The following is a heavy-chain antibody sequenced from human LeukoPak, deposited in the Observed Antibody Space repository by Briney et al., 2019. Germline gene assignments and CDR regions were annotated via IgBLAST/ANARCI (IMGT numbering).Heavy chain of an antibody. CDR3: ARAYRNYWYFDL. J-gene: IGHJ2*01. CDR1: GGSISSSSYY. V-gene: IGHV4-39*01. D-gene: IGHD2/OR15-2a*01. CDR2: IYYSGST. Sequence: PETLSLTCTVSGGSISSSSYYWGWIRQPPGKGPEWIGSIYYSGSTYYNPSLKSRVTISVDTSKNQFSLKLSSVTAADTAVYYCARAYRNYWYFDLWGRGTLVTVSS.